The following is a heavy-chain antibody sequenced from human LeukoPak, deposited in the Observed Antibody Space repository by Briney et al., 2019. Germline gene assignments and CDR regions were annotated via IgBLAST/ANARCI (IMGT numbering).Heavy chain of an antibody. V-gene: IGHV3-7*01. Sequence: GGSLRLSCAASGFTFSSYWMSWVRQAPGKGLEWVANIKQDGSEKYYVDSVKGRFTISRDNAKNSLYLQMNSLRADDTAVYYCARVEAPRDYYYMDVWGKGTTVTVSS. CDR3: ARVEAPRDYYYMDV. CDR1: GFTFSSYW. J-gene: IGHJ6*03. CDR2: IKQDGSEK.